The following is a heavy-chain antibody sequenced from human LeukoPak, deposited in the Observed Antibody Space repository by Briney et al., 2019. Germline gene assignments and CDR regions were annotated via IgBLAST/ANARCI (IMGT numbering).Heavy chain of an antibody. D-gene: IGHD2-21*01. Sequence: GASVKVSCTTSGYSFNTSGLTWVRQAPGQGLGWLGWISTYNGKTNYAPKVQGRATLTTDTSARTAYMELRSLRSDDTAVYYCARDVGVSGLLLDFDYWGQGTLVTVSS. CDR3: ARDVGVSGLLLDFDY. V-gene: IGHV1-18*01. CDR1: GYSFNTSG. J-gene: IGHJ4*02. CDR2: ISTYNGKT.